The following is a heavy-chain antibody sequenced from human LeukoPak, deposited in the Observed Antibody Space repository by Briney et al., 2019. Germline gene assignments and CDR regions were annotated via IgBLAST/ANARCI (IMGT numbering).Heavy chain of an antibody. V-gene: IGHV3-21*01. D-gene: IGHD1-26*01. CDR2: ISSSSSYI. CDR3: ARSSSGSYWIDY. CDR1: GFTFSSYS. J-gene: IGHJ4*02. Sequence: GGSLRLSCAASGFTFSSYSMNWVRQAPGKGLEWVSSISSSSSYIYYAVSVKGRFTISRDNAKNSLYLQMNSLRAEDTAVYYCARSSSGSYWIDYWGQGTLVTVSS.